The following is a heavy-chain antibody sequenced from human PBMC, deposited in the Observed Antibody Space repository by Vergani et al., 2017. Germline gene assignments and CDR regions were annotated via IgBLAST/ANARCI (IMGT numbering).Heavy chain of an antibody. J-gene: IGHJ6*02. CDR2: ISAYNGNT. CDR1: DYTFTSYG. Sequence: QVQLVQSGAEVKKPGASVKVSCKASDYTFTSYGISWVRQAPGQGLEWMGWISAYNGNTNYAQKRQGRVTMTTDTSTSTAYMELRSLRSDDTAVYYCARDPDIVVVPAAPYYYYYYGMDVWGQGTTVTVSS. V-gene: IGHV1-18*04. D-gene: IGHD2-2*01. CDR3: ARDPDIVVVPAAPYYYYYYGMDV.